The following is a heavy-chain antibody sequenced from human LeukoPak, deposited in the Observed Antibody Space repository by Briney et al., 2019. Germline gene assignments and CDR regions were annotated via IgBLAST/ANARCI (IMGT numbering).Heavy chain of an antibody. CDR1: GFTFDEYG. D-gene: IGHD3-16*01. V-gene: IGHV3-43*02. Sequence: GGSLRLSCAASGFTFDEYGMHWVRQAPGQGLEWVSLISGDGISTYYADSVKGRFTISRDNSKNSLYLQMNRLRTEDTALYYCAKDSVGGMGDYWGQGTLVTVSS. J-gene: IGHJ4*02. CDR2: ISGDGIST. CDR3: AKDSVGGMGDY.